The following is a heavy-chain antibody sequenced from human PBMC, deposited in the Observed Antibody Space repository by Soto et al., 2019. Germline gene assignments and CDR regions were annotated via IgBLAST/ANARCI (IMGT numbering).Heavy chain of an antibody. D-gene: IGHD3-3*01. J-gene: IGHJ4*02. CDR1: GGSVSPHC. Sequence: TGAVCGGSVSPHCWTSFRRPPGKGLEWVGYVYYTGTTMYNPSLKSRLTISVDRSKNQVSLNLTSVTAADTAAYFCARLGGYYPALDHWSLGTLLTVSS. CDR3: ARLGGYYPALDH. V-gene: IGHV4-59*08. CDR2: VYYTGTT.